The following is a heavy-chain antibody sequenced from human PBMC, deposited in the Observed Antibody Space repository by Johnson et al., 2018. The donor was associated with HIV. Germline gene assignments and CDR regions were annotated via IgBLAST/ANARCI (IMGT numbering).Heavy chain of an antibody. V-gene: IGHV3-30*04. CDR1: GFTFSSYA. CDR2: ISYDGSNK. CDR3: AKSPGKDHGGNSGGFDI. Sequence: QVQLVESGGGVVQPGRSLRLSCAASGFTFSSYAMHWVRQAPGKGLEWVAVISYDGSNKYYADSVKGRFTISRENSKNTVYLQMNSLRVEDTAVYYCAKSPGKDHGGNSGGFDIWGQGTMVTVSS. J-gene: IGHJ3*02. D-gene: IGHD4/OR15-4a*01.